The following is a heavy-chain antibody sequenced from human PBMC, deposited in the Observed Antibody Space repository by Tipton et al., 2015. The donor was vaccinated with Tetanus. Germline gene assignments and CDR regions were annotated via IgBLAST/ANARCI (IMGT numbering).Heavy chain of an antibody. J-gene: IGHJ4*02. CDR3: ARGGEILTYYYDSSGYYFDY. CDR2: ISAYNGNT. V-gene: IGHV1-18*01. D-gene: IGHD3-22*01. Sequence: QLVQSGTEVKKPGASVKVSCKASGYTFTSYGISWVRQAPGQGLEWMGWISAYNGNTNYAQKLQGRVTMTTDTSTSTAYMELRSLRSDDTAVYYCARGGEILTYYYDSSGYYFDYWGQGTLVTVSS. CDR1: GYTFTSYG.